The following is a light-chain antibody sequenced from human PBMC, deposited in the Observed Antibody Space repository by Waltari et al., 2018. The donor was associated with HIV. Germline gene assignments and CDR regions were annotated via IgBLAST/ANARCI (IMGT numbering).Light chain of an antibody. J-gene: IGLJ2*01. CDR2: RDS. Sequence: SSELPQPVPVSVALGQTARHPCGGTNIGSSHVNWYKQRPGQAPFLVLYRDSNRASGIPDRFSGSNSRNTATLTIARAQVGDEGDFYCQVWDSSTVLFGGGTKLIVL. V-gene: IGLV3-9*01. CDR1: NIGSSH. CDR3: QVWDSSTVL.